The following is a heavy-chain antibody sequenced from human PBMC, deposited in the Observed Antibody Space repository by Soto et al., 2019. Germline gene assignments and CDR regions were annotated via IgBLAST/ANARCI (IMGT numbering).Heavy chain of an antibody. Sequence: GGSLRLSCAASGFTFSSYAMSWVRQAPGKGLEWVSAISGSGGSTYYADSVKGRFTISRDNSKNTLYLQMNSLRAEDTAVYYCAKVMAGTAGPYYYYGMDVWGQGTTVTVSS. CDR2: ISGSGGST. CDR3: AKVMAGTAGPYYYYGMDV. CDR1: GFTFSSYA. V-gene: IGHV3-23*01. D-gene: IGHD1-1*01. J-gene: IGHJ6*02.